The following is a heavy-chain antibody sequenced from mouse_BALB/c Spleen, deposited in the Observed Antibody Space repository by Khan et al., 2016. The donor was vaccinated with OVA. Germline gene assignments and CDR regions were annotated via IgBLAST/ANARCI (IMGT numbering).Heavy chain of an antibody. CDR2: IDPSDSYT. D-gene: IGHD1-1*01. Sequence: QVQLQQSGAELVKPGASVKLSCPASGYPLTSYWLHWVKQRPGQGLEWIGEIDPSDSYTTYNQKFKGTAILTLDKSSSTTYMQLSSLTSEDSAVYYCARSFHYGSSTWFAYWGQGTLVTVSA. V-gene: IGHV1-69*02. CDR1: GYPLTSYW. J-gene: IGHJ3*01. CDR3: ARSFHYGSSTWFAY.